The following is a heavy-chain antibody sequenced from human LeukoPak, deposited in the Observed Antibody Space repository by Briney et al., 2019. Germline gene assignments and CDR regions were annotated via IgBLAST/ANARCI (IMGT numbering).Heavy chain of an antibody. CDR1: GYTFTTYH. Sequence: ASVNVSCKASGYTFTTYHINWVRQAPGQGLEWMGRINAYNGNTNYEQKLQGRVTMTTDTSTSTVYMELRSLRSDDTAVYYCARGGRGNFDYWGQGTLVTVSS. CDR3: ARGGRGNFDY. V-gene: IGHV1-18*04. J-gene: IGHJ4*02. CDR2: INAYNGNT. D-gene: IGHD3-10*01.